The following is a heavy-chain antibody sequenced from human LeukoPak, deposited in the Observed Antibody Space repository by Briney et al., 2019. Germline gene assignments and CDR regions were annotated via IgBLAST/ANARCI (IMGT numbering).Heavy chain of an antibody. Sequence: GGSLRLSCAASGFRFSTYSMTWVRQAPGKGLEWVSYISGSSSTIYYVDSVKGRFTISRDNAKNSLYLQLNSLRAEDTAVYHCARGSGSYPEAFKDYWGQGTLVTVSS. CDR1: GFRFSTYS. CDR3: ARGSGSYPEAFKDY. CDR2: ISGSSSTI. D-gene: IGHD3-10*01. V-gene: IGHV3-48*01. J-gene: IGHJ4*02.